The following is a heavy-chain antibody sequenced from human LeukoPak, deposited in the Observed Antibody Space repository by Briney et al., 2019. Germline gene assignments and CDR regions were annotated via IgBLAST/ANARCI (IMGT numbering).Heavy chain of an antibody. CDR1: GGSFSGYY. CDR2: INHSGST. CDR3: ARVRYYYDSSGYFYMDV. J-gene: IGHJ6*03. D-gene: IGHD3-22*01. Sequence: SETLSLTCAVYGGSFSGYYWSWIRQPPGKGLEWIGEINHSGSTNYNPSLKSRVTISVDTSKNQFSLKLSSVTAADTAVYYCARVRYYYDSSGYFYMDVWGKGTTVTVSS. V-gene: IGHV4-34*01.